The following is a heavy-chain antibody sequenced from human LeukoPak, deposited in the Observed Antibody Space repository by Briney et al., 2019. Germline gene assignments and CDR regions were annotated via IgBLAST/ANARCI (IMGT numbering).Heavy chain of an antibody. Sequence: GRFLRLSCAASGFTFSSYGMHWVRQAPGKGLEWVAVIWYDGSNKYYADSVKGRFTISRDNSKNTLYLQMNSLRAEDTAVYYCAREWLQTNYWGQGTLVTVSS. CDR3: AREWLQTNY. D-gene: IGHD5-24*01. V-gene: IGHV3-33*01. CDR1: GFTFSSYG. CDR2: IWYDGSNK. J-gene: IGHJ4*02.